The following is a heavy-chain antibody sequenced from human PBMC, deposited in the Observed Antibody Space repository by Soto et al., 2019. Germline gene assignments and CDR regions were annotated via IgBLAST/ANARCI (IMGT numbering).Heavy chain of an antibody. J-gene: IGHJ4*02. CDR2: INHSGSP. CDR3: ARGWGRIFYY. CDR1: GGSINSYY. Sequence: SETLSLTCTVSGGSINSYYWSWIRQPPGKGLEWIGEINHSGSPNYNPSLKSRVTISVDTSKNQFSLKLSSVTAADTAVYYCARGWGRIFYYWGQGTLVTVSS. D-gene: IGHD7-27*01. V-gene: IGHV4-34*01.